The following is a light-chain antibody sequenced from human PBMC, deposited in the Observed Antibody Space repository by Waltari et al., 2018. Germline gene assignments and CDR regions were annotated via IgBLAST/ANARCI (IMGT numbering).Light chain of an antibody. CDR2: QDK. V-gene: IGLV3-1*01. Sequence: SFELTQPPSVSVSAGQTATITCSRDQLGYKYTAWYQQKPGQSPVVVIFQDKKRPSGNPERFSGSNSGNTATLTISGTQATDEADYYCQTWDATSTVVFGSGTTVSVL. J-gene: IGLJ1*01. CDR1: QLGYKY. CDR3: QTWDATSTVV.